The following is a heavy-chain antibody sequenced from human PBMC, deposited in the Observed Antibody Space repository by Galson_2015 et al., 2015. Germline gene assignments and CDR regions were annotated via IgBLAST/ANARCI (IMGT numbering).Heavy chain of an antibody. D-gene: IGHD3-3*01. V-gene: IGHV4-39*01. CDR3: ARMGNDFWSGPPPFDY. Sequence: ETLSLTCSVSGGSVSSRSHYWGWVRQPPGKGLEWMASIYYTGITYDNPSLKSRVTISVDTSKNQFPLRVTSVTAGDTAIYYCARMGNDFWSGPPPFDYWGQGSSVTVSS. J-gene: IGHJ4*02. CDR2: IYYTGIT. CDR1: GGSVSSRSHY.